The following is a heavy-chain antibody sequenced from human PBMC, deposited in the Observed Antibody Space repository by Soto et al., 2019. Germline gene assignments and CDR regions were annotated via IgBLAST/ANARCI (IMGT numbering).Heavy chain of an antibody. V-gene: IGHV3-48*01. D-gene: IGHD6-13*01. J-gene: IGHJ5*02. CDR2: ISSSSSTI. CDR3: ARHPERIAQIGWFDP. CDR1: GFTVSSNY. Sequence: GGSLRLSCAASGFTVSSNYMNWVRQAPGKGLEWVSYISSSSSTIYYADSVKGRFTISRDNAKNSLYLQMNSLRAEDTAVYYCARHPERIAQIGWFDPWGQGTLVTVSS.